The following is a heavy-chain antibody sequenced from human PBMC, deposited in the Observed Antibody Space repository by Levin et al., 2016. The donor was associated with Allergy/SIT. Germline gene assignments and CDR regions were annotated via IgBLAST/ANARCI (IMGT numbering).Heavy chain of an antibody. CDR3: AREVYYYGSGSYDGMDV. V-gene: IGHV1-69*06. D-gene: IGHD3-10*01. J-gene: IGHJ6*02. Sequence: WVRQAPGQGLEWMGGIIPIFGTANYAQKFQGRVTITADKSTSTAYMELSSLRSEDTAVYYCAREVYYYGSGSYDGMDVWGQGTTVTVSS. CDR2: IIPIFGTA.